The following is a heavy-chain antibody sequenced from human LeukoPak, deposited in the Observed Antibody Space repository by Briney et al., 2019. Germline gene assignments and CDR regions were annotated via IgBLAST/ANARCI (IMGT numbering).Heavy chain of an antibody. V-gene: IGHV4-34*01. Sequence: PSETLSLTCAVYGGSFSGYYWSWIRQPPGKGLEWIGEINHSGSTNYNPSLKSRVTISVDTSKNQFSLKLSSVTAADTAVYYCARVSLRRLRYCSGGSCRTAEYFQHWGQGTLVTVSS. CDR3: ARVSLRRLRYCSGGSCRTAEYFQH. CDR1: GGSFSGYY. CDR2: INHSGST. J-gene: IGHJ1*01. D-gene: IGHD2-15*01.